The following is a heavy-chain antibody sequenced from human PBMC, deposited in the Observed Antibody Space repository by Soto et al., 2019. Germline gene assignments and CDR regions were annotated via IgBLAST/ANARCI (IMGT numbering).Heavy chain of an antibody. CDR1: GFTFNSYS. D-gene: IGHD2-2*01. CDR2: IKQDGSEK. J-gene: IGHJ3*02. V-gene: IGHV3-7*01. CDR3: ARDGARYCGATRCYQGAFDI. Sequence: GGSLRLSCAVSGFTFNSYSMSWVRQAPGKGLEWVANIKQDGSEKYYEDSVNGRFTISRDNAKNSLYLQVNSLRAEDTAVYYCARDGARYCGATRCYQGAFDIWGQGAMVTVSS.